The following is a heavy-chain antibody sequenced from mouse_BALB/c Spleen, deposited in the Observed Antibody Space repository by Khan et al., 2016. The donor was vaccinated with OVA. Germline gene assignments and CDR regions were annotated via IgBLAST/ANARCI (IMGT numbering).Heavy chain of an antibody. V-gene: IGHV1-9*01. CDR3: ARVHYDSRDYFDY. D-gene: IGHD1-1*01. J-gene: IGHJ2*01. Sequence: VQLQESGAELMKPGASVKISCKATGYTFSSYWLEWVKQRPGHGLKWIGEILPGSGSSNYNEKFKGKATFTAAISSKTTYMQLSSLSSDDSAVYYCARVHYDSRDYFDYWGQGTTLTVSS. CDR1: GYTFSSYW. CDR2: ILPGSGSS.